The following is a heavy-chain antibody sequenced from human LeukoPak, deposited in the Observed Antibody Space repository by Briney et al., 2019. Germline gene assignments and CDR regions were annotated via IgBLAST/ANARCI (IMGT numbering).Heavy chain of an antibody. CDR1: GFTFDDYA. D-gene: IGHD6-25*01. J-gene: IGHJ6*02. CDR2: ISWNSGST. V-gene: IGHV3-9*01. Sequence: GGSLRLSCAASGFTFDDYAMHWVRQAPGRGLEWVSGISWNSGSTGYADSVKGRFTISRDNAKKSLYLQMNSLRAEDTALYYCAKAWVKQRPQTYYYYGMDVWGQGTTVTVSS. CDR3: AKAWVKQRPQTYYYYGMDV.